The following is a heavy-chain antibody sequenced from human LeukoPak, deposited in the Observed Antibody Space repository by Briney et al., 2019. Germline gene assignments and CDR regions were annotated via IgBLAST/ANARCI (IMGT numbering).Heavy chain of an antibody. CDR2: INHSGST. CDR1: GGSFSGYY. Sequence: SETLSLTCAVYGGSFSGYYWGWIRQPPGKGLEWIGEINHSGSTNYNPSLKSRVTISVDTSKNQFSLKLSSVTAADTAVYYCARGVEVVDYWGQGILVTVSS. CDR3: ARGVEVVDY. J-gene: IGHJ4*02. V-gene: IGHV4-34*01. D-gene: IGHD2-15*01.